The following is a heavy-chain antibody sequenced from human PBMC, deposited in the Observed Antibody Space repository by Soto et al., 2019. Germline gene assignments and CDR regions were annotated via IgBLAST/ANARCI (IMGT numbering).Heavy chain of an antibody. CDR1: GYSFTSYW. CDR2: IYPGDSDT. J-gene: IGHJ3*02. D-gene: IGHD3-10*01. Sequence: GESLKISCKGSGYSFTSYWIGWVRQMPGKGLEWMGIIYPGDSDTRYSPSFQGQVTISADKSISTAYLQWSSLKASDTAMYYCARRYYYGSGSYPRPAFDIWGQGTMVTVSS. CDR3: ARRYYYGSGSYPRPAFDI. V-gene: IGHV5-51*01.